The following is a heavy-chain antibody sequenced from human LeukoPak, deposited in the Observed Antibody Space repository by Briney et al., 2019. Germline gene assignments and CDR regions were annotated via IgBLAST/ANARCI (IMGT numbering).Heavy chain of an antibody. V-gene: IGHV1-69*04. CDR1: GGTFSSYA. CDR2: IIPILGIA. D-gene: IGHD2-21*02. CDR3: ARLTEFPQYFDY. Sequence: SVKVSCKASGGTFSSYAISWVRQAPGQGLEWMGRIIPILGIANYAQKFQGRVTITADKSTSTAYMELSSLRSEDTAVYYCARLTEFPQYFDYWGQGTLVTVSS. J-gene: IGHJ4*02.